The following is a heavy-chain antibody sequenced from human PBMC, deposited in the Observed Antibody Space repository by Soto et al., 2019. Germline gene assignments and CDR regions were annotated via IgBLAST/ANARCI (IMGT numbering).Heavy chain of an antibody. D-gene: IGHD3-10*01. Sequence: QVQLVESGGGVVQPGRSLRLSCAASGFTFSNYGMHWVRQSPGKGLEWVAVIWYDGSNKYYADSVKGRFTISRDNSKNTLYLQMNGLRAEDTAVYYCGYGSDHSADYWGQGTLVTVSS. V-gene: IGHV3-33*01. CDR2: IWYDGSNK. J-gene: IGHJ4*02. CDR1: GFTFSNYG. CDR3: GYGSDHSADY.